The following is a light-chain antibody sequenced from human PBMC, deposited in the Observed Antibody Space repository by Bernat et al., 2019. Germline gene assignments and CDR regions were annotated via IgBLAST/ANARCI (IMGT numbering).Light chain of an antibody. CDR2: DAS. V-gene: IGKV1-33*01. J-gene: IGKJ4*01. CDR1: EDINHY. CDR3: KQYDHFPLS. Sequence: DIQMTQSPSSLSASVGDRVTITCQASEDINHYLNWYQQKPGKAPKLLIYDASNLETGVPSRFSGSGSGTDFTFTISSLQPEDFATCHCKQYDHFPLSFGGGTKVKTK.